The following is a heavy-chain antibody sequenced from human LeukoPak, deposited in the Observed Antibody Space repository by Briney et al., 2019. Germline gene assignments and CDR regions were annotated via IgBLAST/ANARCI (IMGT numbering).Heavy chain of an antibody. V-gene: IGHV3-23*01. CDR3: GKAYVRGIWGSYRQEYYFDY. CDR1: GFTFSSYA. J-gene: IGHJ4*02. CDR2: ISGSGGST. D-gene: IGHD3-16*02. Sequence: QPGGSLRLSCAASGFTFSSYAMSWVRQAPGKGLEWVSAISGSGGSTYYADSVKGRFTISRDNSKNTLYLQMNSLRAEDTAVYYCGKAYVRGIWGSYRQEYYFDYWGQGTLVTVSS.